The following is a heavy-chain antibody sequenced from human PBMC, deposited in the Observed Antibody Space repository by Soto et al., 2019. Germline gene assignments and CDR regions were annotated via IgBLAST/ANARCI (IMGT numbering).Heavy chain of an antibody. J-gene: IGHJ6*04. V-gene: IGHV3-23*01. CDR1: GFTFSSYA. D-gene: IGHD2-15*01. CDR2: ISGSGGRT. CDR3: AKPPLPRDMVLVVAATRPMGNYGRDV. Sequence: EVQLLESGGGLVQPGGSLRLSCAASGFTFSSYAMSWVRQAPGKGLEWVSAISGSGGRTYYADSVKGRFTISRDNSKNRLNLQLNSLRAKDTPVNYCAKPPLPRDMVLVVAATRPMGNYGRDVWGKGAAVTFST.